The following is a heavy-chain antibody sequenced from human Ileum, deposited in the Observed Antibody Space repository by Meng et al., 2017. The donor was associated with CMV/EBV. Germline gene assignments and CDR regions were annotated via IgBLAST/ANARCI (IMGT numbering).Heavy chain of an antibody. CDR1: GFIFSSYG. CDR3: AKGLEFIDY. D-gene: IGHD3-10*01. V-gene: IGHV3-30*02. Sequence: RSCAASGFIFSSYGINWVRQAPGKGLEWVAFIRYDGSNKYYIDSVKGRCTISRDNSKNTLYLEMNGLRTEDTAMYYCAKGLEFIDYWGQGTLVTVSS. CDR2: IRYDGSNK. J-gene: IGHJ4*02.